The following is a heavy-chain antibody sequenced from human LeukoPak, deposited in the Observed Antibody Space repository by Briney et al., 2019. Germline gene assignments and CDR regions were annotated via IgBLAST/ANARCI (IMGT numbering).Heavy chain of an antibody. CDR2: INHRGST. CDR1: GGSFSGYY. CDR3: ARGLRQLVRSWHY. D-gene: IGHD6-6*01. Sequence: PSETLSLTCAVYGGSFSGYYWSWICQPPGKGLEWIGEINHRGSTNYNPSLKSRVTISVDTSKNQFSLKLSSVTAADTAVYYCARGLRQLVRSWHYWGQGTLVTVSS. V-gene: IGHV4-34*01. J-gene: IGHJ4*02.